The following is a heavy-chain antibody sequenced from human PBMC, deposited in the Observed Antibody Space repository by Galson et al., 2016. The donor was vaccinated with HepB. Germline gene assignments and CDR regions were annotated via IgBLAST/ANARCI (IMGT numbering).Heavy chain of an antibody. CDR2: IGSRGTPI. D-gene: IGHD3-3*01. CDR3: ARVVSRMRPFTTSRYSYNMDV. Sequence: SLRLSCAASEFSFTDYYMTWIRQAPGKGLEWLSYIGSRGTPIYYADSVRGRFTISRDNAKRSLYLQMNSLRAEEQAVYYCARVVSRMRPFTTSRYSYNMDVWGLGTTVTVSS. CDR1: EFSFTDYY. J-gene: IGHJ6*02. V-gene: IGHV3-11*01.